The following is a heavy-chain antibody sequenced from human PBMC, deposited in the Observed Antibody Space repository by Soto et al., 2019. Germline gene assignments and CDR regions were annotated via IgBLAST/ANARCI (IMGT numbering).Heavy chain of an antibody. CDR2: IYYSGST. J-gene: IGHJ5*02. Sequence: SETLSLTCTVSGGSISSSSYYWGWIRQPPGKGLEWIGSIYYSGSTYYNPSLKSRVTISVDTSKNQFSLKLSSVTAADTAVYYCARDYSNYLWWFDPWGQGTLVTVSS. CDR1: GGSISSSSYY. D-gene: IGHD4-4*01. CDR3: ARDYSNYLWWFDP. V-gene: IGHV4-39*02.